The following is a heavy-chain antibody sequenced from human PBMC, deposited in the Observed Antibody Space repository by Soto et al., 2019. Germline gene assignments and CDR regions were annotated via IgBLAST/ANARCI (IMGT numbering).Heavy chain of an antibody. CDR3: VREPFEVYASWFDP. D-gene: IGHD2-2*01. V-gene: IGHV1-18*04. CDR1: GYTFTTYS. Sequence: ASVKVACKASGYTFTTYSINWVRQAPGQGLEWMGWISPYNGNTNYAQNFQGRVTMTTDTSTSTAYMELRSLKSDDTAVYYCVREPFEVYASWFDPWRQPTLVTVSS. J-gene: IGHJ5*02. CDR2: ISPYNGNT.